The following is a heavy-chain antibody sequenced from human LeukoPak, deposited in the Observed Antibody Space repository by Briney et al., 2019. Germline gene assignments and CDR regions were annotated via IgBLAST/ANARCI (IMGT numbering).Heavy chain of an antibody. CDR1: GFTFSSYS. D-gene: IGHD3-10*01. J-gene: IGHJ6*03. V-gene: IGHV3-21*01. Sequence: KPGGALILSCSAAGFTFSSYSMNWVRQAPGKGLDGVAAITSSSSYIYYADSVKGRLTVSRDNAKNSLYLQMNSMRAEDTVLYYCGRAYGLGMLLYYYMDVWGTGTKVTVS. CDR3: GRAYGLGMLLYYYMDV. CDR2: ITSSSSYI.